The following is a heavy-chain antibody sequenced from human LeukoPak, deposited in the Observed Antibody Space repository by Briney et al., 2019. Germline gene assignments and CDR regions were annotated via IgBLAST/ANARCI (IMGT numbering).Heavy chain of an antibody. V-gene: IGHV1-69*06. CDR2: IIPIFGTA. D-gene: IGHD6-13*01. CDR1: GGTFSSYA. Sequence: ASVKVSCKASGGTFSSYAISWVRQAPGQGLEWMGGIIPIFGTANYAQKFQGRVTITADKSTSTAYMELSSLRSEDTAVYHCASSIAAAGTAAFDIWGQGTMVTVSS. CDR3: ASSIAAAGTAAFDI. J-gene: IGHJ3*02.